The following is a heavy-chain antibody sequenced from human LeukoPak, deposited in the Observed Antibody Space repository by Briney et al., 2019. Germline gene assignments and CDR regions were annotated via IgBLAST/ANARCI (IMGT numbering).Heavy chain of an antibody. Sequence: GASLRLSCAASGFTFSIYAMNWVRQAPGKGLEGVSAISFSGGSTYYAASVKGRFTISRDNSKNTLYLQMNSLRVEDTAVYYCAKSQPAAISWFDPWGQGTLVTVSS. CDR3: AKSQPAAISWFDP. CDR2: ISFSGGST. D-gene: IGHD2-2*02. J-gene: IGHJ5*02. CDR1: GFTFSIYA. V-gene: IGHV3-23*01.